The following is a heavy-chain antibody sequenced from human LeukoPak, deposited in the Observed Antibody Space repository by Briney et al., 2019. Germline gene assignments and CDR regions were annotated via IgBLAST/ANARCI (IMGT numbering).Heavy chain of an antibody. CDR2: ININGGRT. Sequence: GGSLRLSCSVSGFTFSSYTMHWVRQPPGKGLEYVSSININGGRTYYADSVKGRFTISRDNSKNTLYLQMSSLRPEDTAVYYCVKDKWIDHWGQGTLVTVSS. CDR1: GFTFSSYT. D-gene: IGHD2-8*01. V-gene: IGHV3-64D*09. J-gene: IGHJ4*02. CDR3: VKDKWIDH.